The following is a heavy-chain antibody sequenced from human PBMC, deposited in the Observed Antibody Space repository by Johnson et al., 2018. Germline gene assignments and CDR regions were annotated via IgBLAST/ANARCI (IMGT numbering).Heavy chain of an antibody. V-gene: IGHV3-21*01. CDR3: ARDDLPYYYDSSGYNYFQH. Sequence: VQLVQSGGGLVKPGGSLRLSCAASGFTFSSYSMNWVRQAPGKGLEWVSSISSNRRYIFYADSVKGRFTISRDNAKNSLYLQMNSLRAEDTAVYYCARDDLPYYYDSSGYNYFQHWGQGTLVTVSS. CDR2: ISSNRRYI. D-gene: IGHD3-22*01. J-gene: IGHJ1*01. CDR1: GFTFSSYS.